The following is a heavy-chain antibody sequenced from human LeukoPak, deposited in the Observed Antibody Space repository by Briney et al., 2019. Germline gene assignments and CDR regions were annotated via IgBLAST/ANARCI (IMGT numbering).Heavy chain of an antibody. CDR2: INPNSGGT. D-gene: IGHD1-1*01. V-gene: IGHV1-2*02. J-gene: IGHJ4*02. Sequence: ASVKVSCKASGYAFTGYYMHWVRQAPGQGLEWMGWINPNSGGTNYAQKFQGRVTMTRDTSISTAYMELSRLRSDDTAVYYCARSTRYNWNDDYWGQGTLVTVSS. CDR1: GYAFTGYY. CDR3: ARSTRYNWNDDY.